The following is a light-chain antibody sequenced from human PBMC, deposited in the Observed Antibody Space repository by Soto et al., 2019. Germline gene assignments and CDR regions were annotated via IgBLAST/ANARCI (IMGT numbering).Light chain of an antibody. V-gene: IGKV1-6*01. CDR3: RRYYDYSWT. Sequence: AIPMTQSPGSLSAPAGEAGAISCRAGQDIRDTLPWYQQKPGEAPKLLIFAASKVQSGVHSRFSGSGSVTDFTLAIAGLQPENFATYYCRRYYDYSWTLGQGTRWIS. J-gene: IGKJ1*01. CDR1: QDIRDT. CDR2: AAS.